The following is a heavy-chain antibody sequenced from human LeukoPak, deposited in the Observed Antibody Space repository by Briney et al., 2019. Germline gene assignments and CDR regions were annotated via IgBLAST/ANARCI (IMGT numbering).Heavy chain of an antibody. CDR3: ANGVSSGWYYYYMDV. J-gene: IGHJ6*03. V-gene: IGHV3-23*01. Sequence: GGSLRLSCAASGFTFSSYAMSWVRQAPGKGLEWVSAISGSGGSTYYADSMKGRFTISRDNSKNTLYLQMNSLRAEDTAVYYCANGVSSGWYYYYMDVWGKGTTVTVSS. CDR1: GFTFSSYA. CDR2: ISGSGGST. D-gene: IGHD6-19*01.